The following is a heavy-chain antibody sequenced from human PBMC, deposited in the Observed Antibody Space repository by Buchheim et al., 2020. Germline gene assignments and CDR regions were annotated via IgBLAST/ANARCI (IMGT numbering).Heavy chain of an antibody. V-gene: IGHV4-34*01. CDR2: INHSGST. D-gene: IGHD4-17*01. J-gene: IGHJ6*02. CDR3: ARGYWQRYGDYGNYYYGMDV. Sequence: QVQLQQWGAGLLKPSETLSLTCAVYGGSFSGYYWSWIRQPPGKGLEWIGEINHSGSTNYNPSLKSRVTISVDTSKNQFSLMLSSVTAADTAVYYCARGYWQRYGDYGNYYYGMDVWGQGTT. CDR1: GGSFSGYY.